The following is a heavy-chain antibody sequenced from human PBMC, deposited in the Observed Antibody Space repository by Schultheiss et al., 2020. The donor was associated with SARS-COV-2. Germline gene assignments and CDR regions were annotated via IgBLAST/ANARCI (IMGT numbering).Heavy chain of an antibody. J-gene: IGHJ4*02. CDR1: GYTFTSYA. CDR2: INPNSGGT. CDR3: ARGGNSVGY. D-gene: IGHD4-23*01. V-gene: IGHV1-2*02. Sequence: ASVKVSCKASGYTFTSYAISWVRQAPGQGLEWMGGINPNSGGTNYAQKFQGRVTMTRDTSISTAYMELSRLRSDDTAVYYCARGGNSVGYWGQGTLVTVSS.